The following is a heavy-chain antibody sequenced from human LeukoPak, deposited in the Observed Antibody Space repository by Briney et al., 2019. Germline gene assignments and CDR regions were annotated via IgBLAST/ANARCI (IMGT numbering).Heavy chain of an antibody. V-gene: IGHV1-46*01. J-gene: IGHJ5*02. CDR3: ARDPSNTSGWKTWFDP. Sequence: GASVKVSCKASGYTFTSYYMHWVRQAPGQGLEWMGIINPSGGSTSYAQKFQGRVTMTRDTSTSTVYMELSGLRSEDTAVYYCARDPSNTSGWKTWFDPWGQGTLVTVSS. CDR2: INPSGGST. D-gene: IGHD6-19*01. CDR1: GYTFTSYY.